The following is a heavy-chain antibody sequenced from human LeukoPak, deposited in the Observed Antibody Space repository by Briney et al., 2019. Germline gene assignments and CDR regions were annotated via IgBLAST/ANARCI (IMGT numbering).Heavy chain of an antibody. CDR2: INGYNGNT. V-gene: IGHV1-18*01. CDR3: GREGVTVVRGERKRDLDWFDP. J-gene: IGHJ5*02. CDR1: GYTFTSYG. D-gene: IGHD3-10*01. Sequence: ASVKVSCKASGYTFTSYGISWVRQAPGQGLEWMGWINGYNGNTNYAQKFQGRITMTTDTYTSTAYMELRSLRSDDTAVYYCGREGVTVVRGERKRDLDWFDPWGQGTQVTVSS.